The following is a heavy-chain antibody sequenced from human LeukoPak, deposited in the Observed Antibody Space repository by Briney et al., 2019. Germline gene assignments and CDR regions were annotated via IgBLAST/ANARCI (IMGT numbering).Heavy chain of an antibody. CDR3: ARALPGSRYFDY. J-gene: IGHJ4*02. V-gene: IGHV4-39*07. CDR1: GDSISSSSYS. CDR2: IYYSGST. Sequence: PSETLSLTCTVSGDSISSSSYSWGWIRQPPGKGLEWIGSIYYSGSTYYNPSLKSRVTISVDTSKNQFSLKLSSVTAADTAVYYCARALPGSRYFDYWGQGTLVTVSS. D-gene: IGHD3-10*01.